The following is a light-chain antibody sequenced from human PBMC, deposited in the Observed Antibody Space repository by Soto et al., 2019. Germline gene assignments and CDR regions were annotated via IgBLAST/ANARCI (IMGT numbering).Light chain of an antibody. CDR2: KVS. Sequence: DAVLTQSPLSLPVALGQPASVSCRSSQSLVFSDGNTSFNWFQQRPGQSPRRLIYKVSNRDYGVPHRLSGSGSGTDFTLNISRVEAEDVGVYYCMQGTRCLWTFGRGTKVEIK. V-gene: IGKV2-30*01. J-gene: IGKJ1*01. CDR1: QSLVFSDGNTS. CDR3: MQGTRCLWT.